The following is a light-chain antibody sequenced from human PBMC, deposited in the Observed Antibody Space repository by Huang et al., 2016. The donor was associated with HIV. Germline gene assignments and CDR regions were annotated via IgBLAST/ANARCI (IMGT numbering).Light chain of an antibody. CDR3: HQRSNWLPYT. Sequence: EIVLTQSPATLSLSPGQRATLSCRASQSIGKNLAWYQQRPGQPPRLLIYDASNRATGIPTRFSGRGSGTDFTLTISSLEPEDFAVYYCHQRSNWLPYTFGQGTKLEIK. CDR2: DAS. CDR1: QSIGKN. J-gene: IGKJ2*01. V-gene: IGKV3-11*01.